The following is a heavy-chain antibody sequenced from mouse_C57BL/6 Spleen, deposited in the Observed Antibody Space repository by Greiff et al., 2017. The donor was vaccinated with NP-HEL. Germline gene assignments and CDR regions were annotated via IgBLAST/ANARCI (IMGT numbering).Heavy chain of an antibody. J-gene: IGHJ2*01. CDR3: ARDKSNYHTVCFDY. CDR2: ISDGGSYT. Sequence: EVHLVESGGGLVKPGGSLKLSCAASGFTFSSYAMSWVRQTPEKRLEWVATISDGGSYTYYPDNVKGRFTISRDNAKNNLYLQMSHLKSEDTAMYYCARDKSNYHTVCFDYWGQGTTLTVSS. V-gene: IGHV5-4*01. D-gene: IGHD2-5*01. CDR1: GFTFSSYA.